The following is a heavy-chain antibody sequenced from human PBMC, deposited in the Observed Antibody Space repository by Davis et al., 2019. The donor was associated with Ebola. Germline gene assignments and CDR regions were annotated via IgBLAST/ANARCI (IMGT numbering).Heavy chain of an antibody. D-gene: IGHD2-15*01. CDR3: AKGACSGGSCCSIYYYYGMDV. Sequence: GGSLRLSCAASGFTFDTYDMNWVRQAPGKGLEWVSAISGSGGSTYYADSVKGRFTISRDNSKNTLYLQMNSLRAEDTAVYYCAKGACSGGSCCSIYYYYGMDVWGQGTTVTVSS. CDR1: GFTFDTYD. V-gene: IGHV3-23*01. CDR2: ISGSGGST. J-gene: IGHJ6*02.